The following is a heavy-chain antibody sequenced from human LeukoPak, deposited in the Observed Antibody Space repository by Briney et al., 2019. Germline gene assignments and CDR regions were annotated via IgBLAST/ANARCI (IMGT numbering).Heavy chain of an antibody. V-gene: IGHV4-34*01. CDR2: INHSGST. Sequence: SSETLSLTCAVYGGSFSGYYWSWIRQPPGKGLEWIGEINHSGSTNYNPSLKSRVTISVDTSKNQFSLKLSSVTAADTAVYYCARRVYYDIKRMNWFDPWGQGTLVTVSS. D-gene: IGHD3-22*01. CDR1: GGSFSGYY. J-gene: IGHJ5*02. CDR3: ARRVYYDIKRMNWFDP.